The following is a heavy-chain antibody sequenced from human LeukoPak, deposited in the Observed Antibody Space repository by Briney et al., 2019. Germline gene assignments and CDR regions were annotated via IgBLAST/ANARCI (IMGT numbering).Heavy chain of an antibody. CDR1: GGPIISYY. J-gene: IGHJ4*02. Sequence: SETLFLICTVSGGPIISYYWSWIRQPPGKGLEWIGYIHYSGSTNYSPSLKSRVTISVDTSKNQFSLRLSSVTAADTAVYYCARQYYYDGEIDYWGQGTLVTVSS. D-gene: IGHD3-22*01. CDR3: ARQYYYDGEIDY. V-gene: IGHV4-59*08. CDR2: IHYSGST.